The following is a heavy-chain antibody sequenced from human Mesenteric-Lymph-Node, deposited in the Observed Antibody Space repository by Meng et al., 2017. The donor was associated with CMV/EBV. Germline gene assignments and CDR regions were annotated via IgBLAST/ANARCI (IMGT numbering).Heavy chain of an antibody. J-gene: IGHJ4*02. CDR2: INPKNGVT. Sequence: ASVQVSCKASGYTFTDYFLHWVRQAPGQGLEWMAWINPKNGVTNYAQKFQGRVTMTRDTSISTAYMEVTRLTSDDTAVYYCARGGDRGEEDFGGQGTLVTVSS. D-gene: IGHD2-21*01. CDR3: ARGGDRGEEDF. V-gene: IGHV1-2*02. CDR1: GYTFTDYF.